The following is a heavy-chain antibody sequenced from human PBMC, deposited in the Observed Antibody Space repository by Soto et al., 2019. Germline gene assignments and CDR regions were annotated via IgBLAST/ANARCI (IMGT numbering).Heavy chain of an antibody. CDR3: ARWTYYYDSSGYYNWFDP. Sequence: PSETVSLTCTVSGGSISSYYWSWIRQPPGKGLAWIEYIYYSGSTNYNPALKSRLTISVDTSNNHISLKLSSVTATDTAVYYCARWTYYYDSSGYYNWFDPWGQGTLVTVSS. CDR1: GGSISSYY. D-gene: IGHD3-22*01. CDR2: IYYSGST. V-gene: IGHV4-59*01. J-gene: IGHJ5*02.